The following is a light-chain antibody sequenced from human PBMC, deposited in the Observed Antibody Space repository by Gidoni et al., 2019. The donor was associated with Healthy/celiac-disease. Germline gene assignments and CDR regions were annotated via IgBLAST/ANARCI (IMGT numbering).Light chain of an antibody. Sequence: DIVLTQSPGTLSLSLGERATHSCRVSQSVSSSYLAWYQQKPGQAPRLLISGASSRATGLPDRFSGSGSGTDFTLTISRLEPEDFAVYYCQQYGSSPRTFGQGTKVEIK. CDR3: QQYGSSPRT. CDR1: QSVSSSY. J-gene: IGKJ1*01. CDR2: GAS. V-gene: IGKV3-20*01.